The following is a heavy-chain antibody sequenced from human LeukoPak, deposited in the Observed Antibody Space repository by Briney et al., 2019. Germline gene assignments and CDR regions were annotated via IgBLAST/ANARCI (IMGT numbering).Heavy chain of an antibody. Sequence: ASVKVSCKASGYTFTSYDINWVRQATGQGLEWMGWMNPDSGATGYEQKFQGRVTMTRDTSITTAYLELTSLTSEDTAVYYCAKSDMGGGVEFDHWGQGTLVTVSS. CDR1: GYTFTSYD. D-gene: IGHD3-16*01. V-gene: IGHV1-8*01. J-gene: IGHJ4*02. CDR2: MNPDSGAT. CDR3: AKSDMGGGVEFDH.